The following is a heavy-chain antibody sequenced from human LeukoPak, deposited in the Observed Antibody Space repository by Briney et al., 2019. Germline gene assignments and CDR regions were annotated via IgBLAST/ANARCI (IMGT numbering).Heavy chain of an antibody. Sequence: ASVKVSCKAAGYTFTGYYMFWVRQAPGQGLEWMGRINPNSGGTNYAQKFQGRVTMTRDTSISTAYMELSRLRSDDTAVYYCARGYCSGGSCYSVENWFDPWGQGTLVTVSS. D-gene: IGHD2-15*01. CDR3: ARGYCSGGSCYSVENWFDP. CDR1: GYTFTGYY. J-gene: IGHJ5*02. V-gene: IGHV1-2*06. CDR2: INPNSGGT.